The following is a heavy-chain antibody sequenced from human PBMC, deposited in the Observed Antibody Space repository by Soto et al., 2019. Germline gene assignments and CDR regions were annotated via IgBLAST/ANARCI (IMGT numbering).Heavy chain of an antibody. V-gene: IGHV3-30-3*01. J-gene: IGHJ5*02. CDR2: ISYDGSNK. CDR3: AGSGGSYFGPFDP. Sequence: PGGSLRLSCAASGFTFRRYTMHWVRQAPGKGLEWVAVISYDGSNKYYADYVKGRFTISRDNSKNTLYVQMNRLRAEDTAVFYCAGSGGSYFGPFDPWGQGTLVTVSS. D-gene: IGHD1-26*01. CDR1: GFTFRRYT.